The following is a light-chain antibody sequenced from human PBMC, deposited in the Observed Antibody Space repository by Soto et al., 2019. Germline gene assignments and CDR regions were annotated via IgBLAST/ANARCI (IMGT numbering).Light chain of an antibody. J-gene: IGKJ1*01. CDR1: QSVSRY. Sequence: EIVLTQSPATLSLSPGERATLSFRASQSVSRYLAWYQQKPGQAPRLLIYDASNRATGIPARFSGSGSGTEFTLTISSLQSEDFAVYYCQQYNNWWTFGQGTKVDI. CDR3: QQYNNWWT. CDR2: DAS. V-gene: IGKV3-11*01.